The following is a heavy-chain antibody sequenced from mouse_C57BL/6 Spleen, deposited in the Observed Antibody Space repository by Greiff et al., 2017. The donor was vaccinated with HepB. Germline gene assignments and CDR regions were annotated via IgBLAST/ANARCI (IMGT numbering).Heavy chain of an antibody. CDR1: GFTFSDYG. J-gene: IGHJ4*01. V-gene: IGHV5-17*01. D-gene: IGHD2-3*01. CDR3: ARWLLPYYYAMDY. CDR2: ISSGSSTI. Sequence: DVMLVESGGGLVKPGGSLKLSCAASGFTFSDYGMHWVRQAPEKGLEWVAYISSGSSTIYYADTVKGRFTISRDNAKNTLFLQMTSLRSEDTAMYYCARWLLPYYYAMDYWGQGTSVTVSS.